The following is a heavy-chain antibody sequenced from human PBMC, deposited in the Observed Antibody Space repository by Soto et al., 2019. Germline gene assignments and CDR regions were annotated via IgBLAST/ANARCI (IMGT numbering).Heavy chain of an antibody. D-gene: IGHD1-1*01. CDR2: IIPTFDSA. Sequence: SVKVSCKASGGTFRYYAISWVRQAPGQGLEWVGGIIPTFDSADYPQKFQGRASITADEATSTVYLELRSLRSDDTAMYYCERDRAPYNMTDESNSNGMDVWALGTTVTVSS. CDR1: GGTFRYYA. CDR3: ERDRAPYNMTDESNSNGMDV. J-gene: IGHJ6*02. V-gene: IGHV1-69*13.